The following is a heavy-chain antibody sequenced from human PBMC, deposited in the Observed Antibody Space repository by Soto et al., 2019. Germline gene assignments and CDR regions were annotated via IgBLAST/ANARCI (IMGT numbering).Heavy chain of an antibody. Sequence: EVQLVESGGGLVQPGASLRLSCAASGFSFYNYWMNWVRQAPGKGPEWVANIKPDGSDKNYVDSVKGRFTISRDNAKNSLFLQMNSLRAEDTAVYYCARGSSNAFDIWGQGTMVTVSS. CDR1: GFSFYNYW. V-gene: IGHV3-7*02. CDR2: IKPDGSDK. CDR3: ARGSSNAFDI. J-gene: IGHJ3*02.